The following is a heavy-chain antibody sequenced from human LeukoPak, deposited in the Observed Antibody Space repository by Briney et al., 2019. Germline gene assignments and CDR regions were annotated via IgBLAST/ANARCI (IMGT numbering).Heavy chain of an antibody. CDR1: GFTFSSYW. CDR2: IKQDGDEK. V-gene: IGHV3-7*01. CDR3: ARGYWNFDN. J-gene: IGHJ4*02. D-gene: IGHD1-1*01. Sequence: GGSLRLSCEASGFTFSSYWMHWVRQAPGKGLEWVANIKQDGDEKYYVDSVKGRFTISRDNAKNSLYLQMNSLRVEDTAVYYCARGYWNFDNWGQGTLVSVSS.